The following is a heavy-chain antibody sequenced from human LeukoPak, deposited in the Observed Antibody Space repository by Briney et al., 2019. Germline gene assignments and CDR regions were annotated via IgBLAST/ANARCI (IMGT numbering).Heavy chain of an antibody. CDR2: IIPIFGTA. CDR1: GGTFSSYA. V-gene: IGHV1-69*13. D-gene: IGHD5-24*01. CDR3: ARGSDGYNWFGDY. J-gene: IGHJ4*02. Sequence: SVKVSCKASGGTFSSYAISWVRQAPGQGLEWMGGIIPIFGTANYAQKSQGRVTITADESTSTAYMELSSLRSEDTAVYYCARGSDGYNWFGDYWGQGTLVTVSS.